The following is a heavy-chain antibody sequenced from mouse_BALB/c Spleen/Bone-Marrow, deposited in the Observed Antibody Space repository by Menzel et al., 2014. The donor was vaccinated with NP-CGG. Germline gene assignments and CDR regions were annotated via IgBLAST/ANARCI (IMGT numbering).Heavy chain of an antibody. J-gene: IGHJ3*01. CDR3: ASIGIGNIGGAY. CDR2: IDPYNGGT. D-gene: IGHD4-1*01. V-gene: IGHV1S135*01. CDR1: GCAFTSYN. Sequence: VQLKESGPELVKPGASVKVSCKASGCAFTSYNMYWVKQSHGKSLEWIGYIDPYNGGTSYNQKFKGKATLTVDKSSSTAYMHLNSLTSEDSAVYYCASIGIGNIGGAYWGQGTLVTVSA.